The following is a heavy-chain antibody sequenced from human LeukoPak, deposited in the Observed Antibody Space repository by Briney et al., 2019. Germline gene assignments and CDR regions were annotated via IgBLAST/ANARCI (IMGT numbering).Heavy chain of an antibody. J-gene: IGHJ4*02. CDR2: ISSSSSTI. CDR1: GFTFSSYS. CDR3: ARFFGYSYGYSVY. Sequence: GGSLRLSCAASGFTFSSYSMNWVRQAPGKGLEWVSYISSSSSTIYYADSVKGRFTISRDNAKNSLYLQMNGLRAEDTAVYYCARFFGYSYGYSVYWGQGTLVTVSS. V-gene: IGHV3-48*01. D-gene: IGHD5-18*01.